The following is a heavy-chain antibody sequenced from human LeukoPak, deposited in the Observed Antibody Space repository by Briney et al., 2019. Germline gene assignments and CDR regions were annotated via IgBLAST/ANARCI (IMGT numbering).Heavy chain of an antibody. CDR1: GYTFTGYY. J-gene: IGHJ4*02. CDR3: AAISSGWPEYYFHF. D-gene: IGHD6-19*01. Sequence: ASVKVSFKASGYTFTGYYMHWVRQAPGQGLEWMGWINPNSGGTNYAQKFQGRVTMTRDTSISTAYMELSRLRSDDTAVYYCAAISSGWPEYYFHFWGQGTLVTVSS. CDR2: INPNSGGT. V-gene: IGHV1-2*02.